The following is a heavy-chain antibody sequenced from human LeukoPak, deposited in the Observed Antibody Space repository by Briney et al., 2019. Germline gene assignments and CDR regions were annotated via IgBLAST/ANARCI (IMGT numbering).Heavy chain of an antibody. CDR3: AKFDTVMVNHDAFDI. V-gene: IGHV3-30*18. Sequence: PGRSLRLSCAASGFTFSSYGMHWVRQAPGKGLEWVAVISYDGSNKYYADSVKGRFTISRDNSKNTLYLQMNSLRAEDTAVYYCAKFDTVMVNHDAFDIWGLGTMVTVSS. CDR1: GFTFSSYG. CDR2: ISYDGSNK. J-gene: IGHJ3*02. D-gene: IGHD5-18*01.